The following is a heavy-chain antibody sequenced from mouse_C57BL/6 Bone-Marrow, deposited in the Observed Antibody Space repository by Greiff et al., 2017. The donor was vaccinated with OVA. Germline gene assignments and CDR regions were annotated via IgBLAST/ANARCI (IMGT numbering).Heavy chain of an antibody. CDR2: IDPETGGT. CDR3: TRRGRSIYYYAMDY. Sequence: VQLQQSGAELVRPGASVTLSCKASGYTFTDYEMHWVKQTPVHGLEWIGAIDPETGGTAYNQKFKGKAILTADKSSSTAYMELRSLTSEDSAVYYCTRRGRSIYYYAMDYWGQGTSVTVSS. J-gene: IGHJ4*01. V-gene: IGHV1-15*01. CDR1: GYTFTDYE. D-gene: IGHD3-1*01.